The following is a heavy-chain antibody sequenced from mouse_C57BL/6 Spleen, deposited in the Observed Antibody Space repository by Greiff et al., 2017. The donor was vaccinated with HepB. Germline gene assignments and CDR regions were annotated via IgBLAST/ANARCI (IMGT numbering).Heavy chain of an antibody. V-gene: IGHV1-64*01. Sequence: QVHVKQPGAELVKPGASVKLSCKASGYTFTSYWMHWVKQRPGQGLEWIGMIHPNSGSTNYNEKFKSKATLTVDKSSSTAYMQLSSLTSEDSAVYYCARGWTGTGGFAYWGQGTLVTVSA. J-gene: IGHJ3*01. CDR2: IHPNSGST. CDR3: ARGWTGTGGFAY. D-gene: IGHD4-1*01. CDR1: GYTFTSYW.